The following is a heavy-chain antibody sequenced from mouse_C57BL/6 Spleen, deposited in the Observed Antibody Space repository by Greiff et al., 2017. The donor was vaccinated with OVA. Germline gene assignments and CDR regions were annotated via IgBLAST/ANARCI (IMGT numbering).Heavy chain of an antibody. Sequence: QVQLKQPGAELVRPGSSVKLSCKASGYTFTSYWMDWVKQRPGQGLEWIGNIYPSDSETHYNQKFKDKATLTVDKSSSTAYMQLSSLTSEDSAVYYCARGELWLGYFDYWGQGTTLTVSS. CDR1: GYTFTSYW. CDR2: IYPSDSET. CDR3: ARGELWLGYFDY. V-gene: IGHV1-61*01. D-gene: IGHD2-2*01. J-gene: IGHJ2*01.